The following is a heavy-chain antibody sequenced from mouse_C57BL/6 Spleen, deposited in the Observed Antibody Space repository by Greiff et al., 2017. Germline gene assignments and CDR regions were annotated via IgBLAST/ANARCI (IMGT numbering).Heavy chain of an antibody. CDR1: GFTFSSYG. V-gene: IGHV5-6*01. J-gene: IGHJ1*03. Sequence: EVMLVESGGDLVKPGGSLKLSCAASGFTFSSYGMSWVRQTPDKRLEWVATISSGGSYTYYPDSVKGRFTISRDNAKNTLYLQMSSLKSEDTAMXYDARHEDTLGYFDVWGTGTTVTVSS. CDR3: ARHEDTLGYFDV. CDR2: ISSGGSYT.